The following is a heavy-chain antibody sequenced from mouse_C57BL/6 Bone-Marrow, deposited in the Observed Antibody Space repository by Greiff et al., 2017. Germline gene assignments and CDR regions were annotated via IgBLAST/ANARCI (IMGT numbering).Heavy chain of an antibody. V-gene: IGHV14-4*01. Sequence: VQLKESGAELVRPGASVKLSCTASGFNIKNDYMHWVKQRPEQGLEWIGWIDPENGDTEYASKFQGKATITADTSSNTAYLQLSSLTSEDTAVYYCTTSRYFDVWGKGTTVTVSS. CDR3: TTSRYFDV. CDR1: GFNIKNDY. CDR2: IDPENGDT. J-gene: IGHJ1*03.